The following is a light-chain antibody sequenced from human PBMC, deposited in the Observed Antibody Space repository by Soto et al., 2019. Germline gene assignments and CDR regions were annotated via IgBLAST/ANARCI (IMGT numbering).Light chain of an antibody. CDR2: AAS. CDR3: QQSYRNPIT. V-gene: IGKV1D-12*01. J-gene: IGKJ5*01. Sequence: DIQMTQPPCSLSASLGYIFTIACRASQGISSWLAWYQQKPGEAPKLLIYAASNLQSGVPSRFSGSGSGTDFTLTINSLQPEDFATYFCQQSYRNPITFGQGTRLEIK. CDR1: QGISSW.